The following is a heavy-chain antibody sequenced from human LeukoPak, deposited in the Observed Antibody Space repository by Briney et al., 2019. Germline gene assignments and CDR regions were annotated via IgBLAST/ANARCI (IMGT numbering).Heavy chain of an antibody. J-gene: IGHJ4*02. D-gene: IGHD2-21*01. CDR3: ASVAFDSPFDY. Sequence: SETLSLTCTVSGGSISSYYWSWIRQPAGKGLEWIGCIYTSGSTNYNPSLKSRVTMSVDTSKNQFSLKLSSVTAADTAVYYCASVAFDSPFDYWGQGTLVTVSS. CDR1: GGSISSYY. V-gene: IGHV4-4*07. CDR2: IYTSGST.